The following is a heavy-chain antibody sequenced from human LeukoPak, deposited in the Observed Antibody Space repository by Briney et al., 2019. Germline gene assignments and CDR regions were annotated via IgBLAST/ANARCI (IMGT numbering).Heavy chain of an antibody. D-gene: IGHD3-16*01. CDR3: AKDFAYVHDAFDI. J-gene: IGHJ3*02. CDR1: GFTFSSYA. V-gene: IGHV3-23*01. Sequence: GGSPRLSCAASGFTFSSYAMSWVRQAPGKGLEWVSAISGSGGSTYYADSVKGRFTISRDNPKNTLYLQMNSLRAEDTAVYYCAKDFAYVHDAFDIWGQGTMVTVSS. CDR2: ISGSGGST.